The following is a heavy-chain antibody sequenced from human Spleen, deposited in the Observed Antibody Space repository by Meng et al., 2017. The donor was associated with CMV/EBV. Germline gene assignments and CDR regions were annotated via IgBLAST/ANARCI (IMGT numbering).Heavy chain of an antibody. J-gene: IGHJ4*02. Sequence: SETLSLTCTVSGGSISSSSYYWGWIRQPPGKGLEWIGSIYYSGSTYYNPSLKSRVSISLDMSKNQFSLRLSSVTAADTAFYYCARSVGAFDSWGRGTLVTVSS. CDR3: ARSVGAFDS. V-gene: IGHV4-39*07. CDR1: GGSISSSSYY. D-gene: IGHD1-26*01. CDR2: IYYSGST.